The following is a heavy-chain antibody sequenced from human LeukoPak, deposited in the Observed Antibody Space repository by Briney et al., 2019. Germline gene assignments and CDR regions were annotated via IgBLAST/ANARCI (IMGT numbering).Heavy chain of an antibody. CDR1: GYTFTSFA. Sequence: ASVKVSCKTSGYTFTSFAMNWVRQAPGQGLEWVGWINTNTGEPTYAQGFTGHFVFSLDTSVSTAYLQITNPKADDTAVYFCAISIVGATDGAFAYWGQGTLVSVSS. D-gene: IGHD1-26*01. V-gene: IGHV7-4-1*02. J-gene: IGHJ4*02. CDR3: AISIVGATDGAFAY. CDR2: INTNTGEP.